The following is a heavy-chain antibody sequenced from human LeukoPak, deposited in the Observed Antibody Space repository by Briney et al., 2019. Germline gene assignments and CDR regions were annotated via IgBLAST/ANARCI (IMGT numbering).Heavy chain of an antibody. CDR1: GYGFSDVY. Sequence: ASVKVSCKASGYGFSDVYFNWVRQAPGQGLEWMGWINPHSGASKYAQRFQGRVSMDASIDTAYLELSWLTSDDTAVYYCATSSAVTHTRDPWGPGTLVTVSS. J-gene: IGHJ5*02. CDR3: ATSSAVTHTRDP. CDR2: INPHSGAS. V-gene: IGHV1-2*02.